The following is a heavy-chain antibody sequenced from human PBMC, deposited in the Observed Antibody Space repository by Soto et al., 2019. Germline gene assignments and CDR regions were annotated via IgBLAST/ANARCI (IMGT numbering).Heavy chain of an antibody. Sequence: PSETLSLTCTVSGDSISSADYYWSWIRQTPGNGLEWIGHIFYSGTTYYNPSLKSRLTISVDTSKNHFSLRLTSVTAADTAVYYCARDLWVEPELYYYGMDVWGQGTTVTVSS. D-gene: IGHD1-1*01. CDR2: IFYSGTT. CDR1: GDSISSADYY. V-gene: IGHV4-30-4*01. J-gene: IGHJ6*02. CDR3: ARDLWVEPELYYYGMDV.